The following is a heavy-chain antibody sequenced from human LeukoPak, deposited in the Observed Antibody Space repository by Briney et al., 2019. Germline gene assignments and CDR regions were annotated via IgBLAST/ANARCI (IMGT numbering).Heavy chain of an antibody. Sequence: KASETLSLTCTVSSGSISTSNYYWGWVRQPPGKALEWIGNIFYSGSTYYSPSLKSRVTISLDTSRNQFSLKLSSVTAADTAVYYCARGDYYDSSGYYYYFDYWGQGTLVTVSS. V-gene: IGHV4-39*07. J-gene: IGHJ4*02. CDR3: ARGDYYDSSGYYYYFDY. CDR1: SGSISTSNYY. D-gene: IGHD3-22*01. CDR2: IFYSGST.